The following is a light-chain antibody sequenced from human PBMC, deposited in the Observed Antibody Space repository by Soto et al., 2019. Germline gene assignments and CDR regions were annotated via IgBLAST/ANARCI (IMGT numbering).Light chain of an antibody. J-gene: IGLJ2*01. Sequence: QSALTQPASVSGSPGQSITISCTGTSVDVGGYNFVSWYQCRPDTAPKLIIYEVSYRPSGVSNRFSGSKSGNTASLTISGLQAEDEASYYCSSYTVTTTLVVFGGGTKLTVL. CDR2: EVS. CDR3: SSYTVTTTLVV. V-gene: IGLV2-14*01. CDR1: SVDVGGYNF.